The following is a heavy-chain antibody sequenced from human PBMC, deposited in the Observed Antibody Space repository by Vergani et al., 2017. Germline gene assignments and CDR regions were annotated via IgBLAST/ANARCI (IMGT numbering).Heavy chain of an antibody. CDR3: AHRQYDILTGYYSLGY. J-gene: IGHJ4*02. Sequence: QVTLKESGPVLVKPTQTLTLTCTFSGFSLSTSGVGVGWIRQPPGKALEWFAFFYWDDDKRNSPSLKSRLTITKDTSKNQVVLTMTNMDPVDTATFSCAHRQYDILTGYYSLGYWGQGTLVTVSS. CDR2: FYWDDDK. CDR1: GFSLSTSGVG. V-gene: IGHV2-5*02. D-gene: IGHD3-9*01.